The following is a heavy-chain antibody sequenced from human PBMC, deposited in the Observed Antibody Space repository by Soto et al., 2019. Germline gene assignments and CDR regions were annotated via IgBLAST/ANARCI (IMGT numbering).Heavy chain of an antibody. CDR2: IYYSGST. J-gene: IGHJ6*03. D-gene: IGHD6-13*01. Sequence: SETLSLTCTVSGGSISSSSYYWGWIRQPPGKGLEWIGSIYYSGSTYYNPSLKSRVTISVDTSKNQFSLKLSSVTAADTAVYYCARLFGEMEQQLVPYYYYYMDVWGKGTTVTVSS. V-gene: IGHV4-39*01. CDR3: ARLFGEMEQQLVPYYYYYMDV. CDR1: GGSISSSSYY.